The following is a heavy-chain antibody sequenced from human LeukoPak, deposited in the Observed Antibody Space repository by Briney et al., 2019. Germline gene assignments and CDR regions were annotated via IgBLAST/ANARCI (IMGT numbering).Heavy chain of an antibody. Sequence: SETLSLTCTVSGGSISSSSYYWGWIRQPPGKGLEWIGSIHYSGSTYYNPSLKSRVTISVDTSKNQFSLKLSSVTAADTAVYYCARVGSSGWHRPNWFDPWGQGTLVTVSS. CDR2: IHYSGST. D-gene: IGHD6-19*01. V-gene: IGHV4-39*07. CDR3: ARVGSSGWHRPNWFDP. J-gene: IGHJ5*02. CDR1: GGSISSSSYY.